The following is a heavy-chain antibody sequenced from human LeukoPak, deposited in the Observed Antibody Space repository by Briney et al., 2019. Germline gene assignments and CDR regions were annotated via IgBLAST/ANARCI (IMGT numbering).Heavy chain of an antibody. J-gene: IGHJ4*02. Sequence: GASVKVSCKASGYTFTSYAMHWVRQAPGQRLEWMGWINAGNGNTKYSQKFQGRVTITRDTSASTAYMELSSLRSEDTAVYYCARVCKQQLVAPYYFDYWGQGTLVTVSS. D-gene: IGHD6-13*01. CDR2: INAGNGNT. CDR3: ARVCKQQLVAPYYFDY. V-gene: IGHV1-3*01. CDR1: GYTFTSYA.